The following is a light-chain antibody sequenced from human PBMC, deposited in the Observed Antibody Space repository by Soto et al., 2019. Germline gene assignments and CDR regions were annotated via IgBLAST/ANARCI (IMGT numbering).Light chain of an antibody. CDR2: KAS. V-gene: IGKV1-5*03. Sequence: DIQMTQSPSTLSASVGDRVTITCRASQSISSWLAWYQQKPGKAPKLLIYKASTLEVGVPSRFSGSVSGTEFTLTISSLQPDDFATSYCQQYNTYQWTFGQGTKVEIK. J-gene: IGKJ1*01. CDR3: QQYNTYQWT. CDR1: QSISSW.